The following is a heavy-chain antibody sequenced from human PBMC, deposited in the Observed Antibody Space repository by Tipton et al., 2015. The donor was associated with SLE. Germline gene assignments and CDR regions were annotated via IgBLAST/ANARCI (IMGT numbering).Heavy chain of an antibody. V-gene: IGHV4-39*07. CDR2: IFYTGST. D-gene: IGHD5-12*01. J-gene: IGHJ4*02. CDR1: DGSIRSTNYY. Sequence: TLSLTCTVSDGSIRSTNYYWGWIRQPPGKGLEWIGSIFYTGSTYYNPSLKSRVSFSIDTSKHQFSLKLNSVTAADTAMYYCARRHYSGPFDSWGQGTLVTVSS. CDR3: ARRHYSGPFDS.